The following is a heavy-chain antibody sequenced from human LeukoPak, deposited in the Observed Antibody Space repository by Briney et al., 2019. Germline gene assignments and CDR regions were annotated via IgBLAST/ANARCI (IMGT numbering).Heavy chain of an antibody. CDR2: MNPNSGNT. Sequence: ASVKVSCKASGYTFTSYDINWVRQATGQGLEWMGWMNPNSGNTGYAQKFQGRVTMTRNTSISTAYMELSSLRSEDTAVYYCAREWCSSTSCYWDYWGQGTLVTVSS. J-gene: IGHJ4*02. V-gene: IGHV1-8*01. D-gene: IGHD2-2*01. CDR3: AREWCSSTSCYWDY. CDR1: GYTFTSYD.